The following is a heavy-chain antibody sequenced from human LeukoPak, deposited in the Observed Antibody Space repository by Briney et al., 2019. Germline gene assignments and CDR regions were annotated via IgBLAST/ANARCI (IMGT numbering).Heavy chain of an antibody. CDR1: GFTFSDHY. V-gene: IGHV3-72*01. Sequence: GGSLRLSCAASGFTFSDHYMDWVRQAPGKGLEWVGRIRKKVNGYTTEYAASVKGRFTISRDESKISLYLQMNSLKTEDTALYYCARVRDSDGYSYDYWGQGTLVTVSS. D-gene: IGHD3-22*01. CDR2: IRKKVNGYTT. CDR3: ARVRDSDGYSYDY. J-gene: IGHJ4*02.